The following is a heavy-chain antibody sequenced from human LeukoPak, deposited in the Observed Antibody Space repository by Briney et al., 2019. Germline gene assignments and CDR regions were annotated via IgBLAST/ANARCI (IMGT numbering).Heavy chain of an antibody. V-gene: IGHV1-8*03. CDR3: ALNPDSSGYWWFDP. CDR2: MNPNSGNT. J-gene: IGHJ5*02. D-gene: IGHD3-22*01. CDR1: GYTFTSYD. Sequence: ASVKVSCKASGYTFTSYDINWVRQATGQGLEWMGWMNPNSGNTGYAQKFQGRVTITRNTSISTAYMELSSLGSEDTAVYYCALNPDSSGYWWFDPWGQGTLVTVSS.